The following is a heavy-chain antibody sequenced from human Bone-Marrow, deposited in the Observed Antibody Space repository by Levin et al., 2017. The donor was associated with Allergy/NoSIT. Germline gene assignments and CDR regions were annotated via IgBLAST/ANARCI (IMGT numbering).Heavy chain of an antibody. CDR3: ARGGNYDGSGGYSYYFDY. CDR1: GGSINGYY. Sequence: SETLSLICTVSGGSINGYYWSWIRQSPGKGLEWIGYVHYSGSTNYNSSLKSRVIMSVDTSKNHFSLRLNSVTAADTAVYFCARGGNYDGSGGYSYYFDYWGQGALVTVSS. V-gene: IGHV4-59*01. D-gene: IGHD3-10*01. CDR2: VHYSGST. J-gene: IGHJ4*02.